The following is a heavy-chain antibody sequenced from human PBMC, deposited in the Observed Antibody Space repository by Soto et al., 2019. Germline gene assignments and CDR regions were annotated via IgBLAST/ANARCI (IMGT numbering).Heavy chain of an antibody. D-gene: IGHD1-1*01. CDR1: GYGFTTYG. V-gene: IGHV1-18*01. CDR3: ARWRYGDY. J-gene: IGHJ4*02. Sequence: QVHLVQSGAEVKKPGASVKVSCKGSGYGFTTYGITWVRQAPGQGLEWMAWISAHNGNTNYAQKLQGRVTVTRDTSTSTAYMELRSLRSDDTAVYYCARWRYGDYWGQGARVTVSS. CDR2: ISAHNGNT.